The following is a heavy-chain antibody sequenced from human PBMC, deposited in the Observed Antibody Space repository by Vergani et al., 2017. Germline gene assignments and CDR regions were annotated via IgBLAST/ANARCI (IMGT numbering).Heavy chain of an antibody. Sequence: EVQLLESGGGLVQPGGSLRLSCAASGFTFSSYAMSWVRQAPGKGLEYVSAISSNGGSTYYADSVKGRFTSSRDNSKNTLYLQMSSLRAEDTAVYYCVRGGPTTVVTEDAFDIWGQGTMVTVSS. CDR3: VRGGPTTVVTEDAFDI. CDR1: GFTFSSYA. V-gene: IGHV3-64D*06. D-gene: IGHD4-23*01. J-gene: IGHJ3*02. CDR2: ISSNGGST.